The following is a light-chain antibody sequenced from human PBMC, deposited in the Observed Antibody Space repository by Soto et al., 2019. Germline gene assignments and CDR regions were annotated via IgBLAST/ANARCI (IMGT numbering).Light chain of an antibody. Sequence: EIVFTQSPSTLSLSPGERATLSCRASQSVSSYLAWDQQKPGQAPRLLIYDASNRATGIPARFSGSGSGTDFTLTISSLEPEDFAVYYCQQYETSLGLTFGQGTKVDIK. J-gene: IGKJ1*01. V-gene: IGKV3-11*01. CDR1: QSVSSY. CDR3: QQYETSLGLT. CDR2: DAS.